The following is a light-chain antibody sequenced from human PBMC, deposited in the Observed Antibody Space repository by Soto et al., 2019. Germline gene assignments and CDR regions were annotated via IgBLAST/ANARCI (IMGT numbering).Light chain of an antibody. V-gene: IGKV1-27*01. CDR2: AAS. J-gene: IGKJ4*01. Sequence: GDRVTITFRASQGLGAYLAWFQQKPGNVPKLLIYAASTLQSGVPSRFSGSGSGTDFTLTISSLQPEDVATYYCQKYNSAPLTFGGGTKVEIK. CDR1: QGLGAY. CDR3: QKYNSAPLT.